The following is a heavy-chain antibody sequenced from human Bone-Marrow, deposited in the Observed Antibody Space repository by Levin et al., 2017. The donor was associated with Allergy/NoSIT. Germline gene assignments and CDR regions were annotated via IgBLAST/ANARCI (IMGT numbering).Heavy chain of an antibody. CDR3: ASDWAYEYCSGHVCDGPYGFDC. D-gene: IGHD2-8*02. V-gene: IGHV4-61*01. CDR2: IYYSGST. J-gene: IGHJ4*02. CDR1: GGSVSSGNYY. Sequence: SETLSLTCTVSGGSVSSGNYYWSWIRQPPGTGLEWIGYIYYSGSTNYNPSLKSRLTISVDTSKNQFSLKLSSLTAADTAVYYCASDWAYEYCSGHVCDGPYGFDCWGQGTLVTVSS.